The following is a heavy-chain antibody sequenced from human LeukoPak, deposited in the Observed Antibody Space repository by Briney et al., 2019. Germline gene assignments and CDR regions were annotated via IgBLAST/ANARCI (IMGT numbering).Heavy chain of an antibody. CDR3: ARLETYDSTLDY. CDR2: VYYSGGT. CDR1: GGSISSSSYY. V-gene: IGHV4-39*01. Sequence: TSETLSLTCTVSGGSISSSSYYRGWIHQPPGKGLEWIGSVYYSGGTYYNPSLKSRVTISVDTSKNQFSLWLSSVTAADTAVYYCARLETYDSTLDYWGQGTLVTVSS. J-gene: IGHJ4*02. D-gene: IGHD3-22*01.